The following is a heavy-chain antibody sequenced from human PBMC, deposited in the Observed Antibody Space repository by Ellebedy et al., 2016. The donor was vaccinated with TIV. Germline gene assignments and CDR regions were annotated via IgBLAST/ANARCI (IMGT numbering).Heavy chain of an antibody. CDR3: ARGMPVIAAAGTNHFDY. Sequence: AASVKVSCKASGYTFSSYFMHWVRQAPGQGLEWMGWISAYNGNTNYAQKLQGRVTMTTDTSTSTAYMELRSLRSDDTAVYYCARGMPVIAAAGTNHFDYWGQGTLVTVSS. D-gene: IGHD6-13*01. V-gene: IGHV1-18*04. CDR1: GYTFSSYF. J-gene: IGHJ4*02. CDR2: ISAYNGNT.